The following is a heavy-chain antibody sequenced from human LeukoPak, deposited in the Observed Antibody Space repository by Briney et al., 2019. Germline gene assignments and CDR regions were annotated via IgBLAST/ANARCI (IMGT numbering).Heavy chain of an antibody. Sequence: GGSLRLSCAASGCTFSSYWMHWVRQAPGKGLVWVSRIKSDGKTNYAHSVKGRFTISRDNAKNTVSLQMNSLRAEDTGVYYCARAPSEIGGYYPEYFRHWGQGTLVTVSS. D-gene: IGHD3-22*01. CDR2: IKSDGKT. V-gene: IGHV3-74*01. CDR1: GCTFSSYW. CDR3: ARAPSEIGGYYPEYFRH. J-gene: IGHJ1*01.